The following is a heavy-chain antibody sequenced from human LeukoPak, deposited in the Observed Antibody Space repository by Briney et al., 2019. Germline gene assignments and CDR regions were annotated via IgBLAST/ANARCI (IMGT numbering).Heavy chain of an antibody. Sequence: GGSLRLSCAASGFTFSTYGMHWVRQAPGKGLEWVAVIWSDGRNKFYADSVKGRFTVSRDNSKNTLFLQMSSLRADDTALYYCAREVTNDAFDIWGQGTMVTVSS. CDR3: AREVTNDAFDI. J-gene: IGHJ3*02. D-gene: IGHD4-17*01. CDR2: IWSDGRNK. V-gene: IGHV3-33*01. CDR1: GFTFSTYG.